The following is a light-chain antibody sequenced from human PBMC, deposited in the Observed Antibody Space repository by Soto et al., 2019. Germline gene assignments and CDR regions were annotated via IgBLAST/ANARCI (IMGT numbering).Light chain of an antibody. CDR2: GVS. CDR3: HLYSDSPWT. J-gene: IGKJ1*01. V-gene: IGKV3-20*01. CDR1: QSINHKY. Sequence: EIVLTQSPGTLSLSPGERATLSCRASQSINHKYLAWFQQEPGQTPRLLIHGVSIRATGIPDRFSASGSGTDFSLTISRLEPEDFAVYYCHLYSDSPWTFGQGTKVEIK.